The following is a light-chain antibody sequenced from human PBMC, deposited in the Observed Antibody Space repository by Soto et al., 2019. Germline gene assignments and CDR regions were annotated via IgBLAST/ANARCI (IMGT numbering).Light chain of an antibody. CDR2: EVS. V-gene: IGLV2-14*01. CDR1: SSDVGGYKY. CDR3: SSYSSSRDVF. Sequence: QSALTQPASVSGSPGQSITISCTGTSSDVGGYKYVSWYQHHPGKAPKLVIYEVSNRPSGVSNRFSGSKSGNTASLTISGLQAEDEADYYCSSYSSSRDVFFGGGTKLTVL. J-gene: IGLJ2*01.